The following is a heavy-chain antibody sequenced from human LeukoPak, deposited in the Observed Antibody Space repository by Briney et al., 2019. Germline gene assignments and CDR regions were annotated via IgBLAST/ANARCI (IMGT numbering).Heavy chain of an antibody. J-gene: IGHJ4*02. CDR1: GFTFSSYG. V-gene: IGHV3-33*01. CDR3: TRQTERDAYNRY. Sequence: GRSLRLSCAASGFTFSSYGMHWVRQAPGKGLEWVAVIWYDGTNKFYTDSVKGRFTISRDNSKNTLYLQMNSLRAEDTAVYYCTRQTERDAYNRYWGQGTLVTVSS. D-gene: IGHD5-24*01. CDR2: IWYDGTNK.